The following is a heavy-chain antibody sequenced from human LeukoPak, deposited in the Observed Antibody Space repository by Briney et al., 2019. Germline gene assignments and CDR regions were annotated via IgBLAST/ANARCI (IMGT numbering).Heavy chain of an antibody. CDR2: IKQDGSDK. Sequence: GGSLRLSCAASGFTFSSYSMNWVRQAPGKGLEWVANIKQDGSDKDYVDSVRGRFTISRDNAKNSLYLQMNSLRAEDTAVYYCAKDQAFGGSGSYYPTDYWGQGTLVTVSS. D-gene: IGHD3-10*01. V-gene: IGHV3-7*01. CDR1: GFTFSSYS. J-gene: IGHJ4*02. CDR3: AKDQAFGGSGSYYPTDY.